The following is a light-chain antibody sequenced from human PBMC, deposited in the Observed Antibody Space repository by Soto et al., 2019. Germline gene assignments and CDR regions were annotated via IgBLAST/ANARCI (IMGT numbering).Light chain of an antibody. J-gene: IGKJ5*01. V-gene: IGKV1-39*01. CDR2: SXS. Sequence: DIQMTHSASSLSSSVGDRVTINXRASQSISIYLHWYQQKPGXAPKXXXDSXSSLRRGGPSRLSGSGSGTDFTLTITSLQPEDFATYYCQQSYGTTSTFGQGTRLEIK. CDR3: QQSYGTTST. CDR1: QSISIY.